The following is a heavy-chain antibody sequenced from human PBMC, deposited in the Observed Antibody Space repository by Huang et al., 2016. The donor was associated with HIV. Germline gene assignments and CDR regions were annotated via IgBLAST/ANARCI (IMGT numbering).Heavy chain of an antibody. CDR3: VRDPRIQSWLNYFDY. D-gene: IGHD3-22*01. Sequence: EVQLVESGGGLVQPGGSLRLSCAASGFTFSSYWMHWVRQAPGKGRGWVSRIKSDGSSSGYADSVKGRFTISRDNAKNTLYLQMNSLRAEDTAVYYCVRDPRIQSWLNYFDYWGQGTLVSVSS. CDR2: IKSDGSSS. V-gene: IGHV3-74*01. J-gene: IGHJ4*02. CDR1: GFTFSSYW.